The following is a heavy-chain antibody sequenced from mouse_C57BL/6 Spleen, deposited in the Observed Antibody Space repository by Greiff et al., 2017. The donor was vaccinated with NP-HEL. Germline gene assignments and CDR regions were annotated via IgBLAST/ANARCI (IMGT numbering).Heavy chain of an antibody. CDR1: GYTFTDYY. V-gene: IGHV1-19*01. D-gene: IGHD3-2*02. CDR3: ARKRAAQADYYAMDY. Sequence: EVQLQESGPVLVKPGASVKMSCKASGYTFTDYYMNWVKQSHGKSLEWIGVINPYNGGTSYNQKFKGKATLTVDKSSSTAYMELNSLTSEDSAVYYCARKRAAQADYYAMDYWGQGTSVTVSS. J-gene: IGHJ4*01. CDR2: INPYNGGT.